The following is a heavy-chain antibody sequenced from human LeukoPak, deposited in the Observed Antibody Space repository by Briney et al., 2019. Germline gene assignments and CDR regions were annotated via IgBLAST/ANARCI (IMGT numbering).Heavy chain of an antibody. J-gene: IGHJ4*01. Sequence: GGSLRLSCAASGFTFSTYAMTWVRQAPGKGLEWVSSITGGGTNIYYADSVKGRLTISRDDSKNTLYLQMNSLRADDTALYYCAKDRRTSSYSSLDYWGHGTLVTVSS. CDR3: AKDRRTSSYSSLDY. V-gene: IGHV3-23*01. CDR2: ITGGGTNI. CDR1: GFTFSTYA. D-gene: IGHD2-15*01.